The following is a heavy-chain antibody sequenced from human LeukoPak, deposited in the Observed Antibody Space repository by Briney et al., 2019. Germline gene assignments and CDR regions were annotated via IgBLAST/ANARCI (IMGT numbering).Heavy chain of an antibody. Sequence: PGGSLRLSCAASGFTFSSYAMSWVRQAPGKGLEWVSAISGSGGSTYYADSVRGRFTISRDNSKNTLYLQMNSLRAEDTDVYYCAKYGHRYGKENFDYWGQGTLVTVSS. V-gene: IGHV3-23*01. D-gene: IGHD5-18*01. CDR3: AKYGHRYGKENFDY. J-gene: IGHJ4*02. CDR2: ISGSGGST. CDR1: GFTFSSYA.